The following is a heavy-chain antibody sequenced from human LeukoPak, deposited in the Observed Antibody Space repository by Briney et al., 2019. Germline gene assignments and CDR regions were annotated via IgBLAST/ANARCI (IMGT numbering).Heavy chain of an antibody. Sequence: GGSLRLSCAASGFTFSSYSMNWVRQAPGKGLEWVSSISSSSSYIYYADSVKGRFTISRDNAKNSLYLQMNSLRAEDTAVYYCARRKRVRGDLNYFDYWGQGTLVTVSS. CDR3: ARRKRVRGDLNYFDY. J-gene: IGHJ4*02. V-gene: IGHV3-21*01. D-gene: IGHD3-10*01. CDR2: ISSSSSYI. CDR1: GFTFSSYS.